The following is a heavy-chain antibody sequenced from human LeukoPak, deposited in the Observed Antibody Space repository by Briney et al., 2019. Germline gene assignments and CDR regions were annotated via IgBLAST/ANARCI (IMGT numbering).Heavy chain of an antibody. V-gene: IGHV4-34*01. CDR2: INHSGST. CDR3: ARGREIQLWSSGDNWFDP. J-gene: IGHJ5*02. CDR1: GGSFSGYY. D-gene: IGHD5-18*01. Sequence: SETLSLTCAVYGGSFSGYYWSWIRQPPGKGLEWIGEINHSGSTNYNPSLKSRVTISVGTSKNQFSLKLSSVTAADTAVYYCARGREIQLWSSGDNWFDPWGQGTLVTVSS.